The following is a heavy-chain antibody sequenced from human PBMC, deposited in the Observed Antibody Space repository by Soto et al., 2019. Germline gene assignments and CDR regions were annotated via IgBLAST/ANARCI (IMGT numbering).Heavy chain of an antibody. V-gene: IGHV1-2*02. D-gene: IGHD6-19*01. CDR3: ASKDSEYSSGRVTSGGYYGMDV. Sequence: ASVKVSCKASGYTLTDYYVHWVRQAPGQGLEWMAWINPNTGDTNSAQRFQGRVTMTRDTSISTAYMELSRLRAEDTAVYYCASKDSEYSSGRVTSGGYYGMDVWGQGTTVTVSS. J-gene: IGHJ6*02. CDR1: GYTLTDYY. CDR2: INPNTGDT.